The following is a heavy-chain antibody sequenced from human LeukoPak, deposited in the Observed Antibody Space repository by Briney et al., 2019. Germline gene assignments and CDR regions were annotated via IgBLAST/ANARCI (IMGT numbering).Heavy chain of an antibody. Sequence: SETLSLTCTVSGGSISGHYWTWIRQPPGKGLDWSGQIHYSGKADYNPSLRSRINISVDMSKNQMSLKVNSVTAADTAVYYCARFGVDYDMDVWGQGSTVTVS. V-gene: IGHV4-59*11. CDR2: IHYSGKA. J-gene: IGHJ6*02. CDR1: GGSISGHY. D-gene: IGHD3-16*01. CDR3: ARFGVDYDMDV.